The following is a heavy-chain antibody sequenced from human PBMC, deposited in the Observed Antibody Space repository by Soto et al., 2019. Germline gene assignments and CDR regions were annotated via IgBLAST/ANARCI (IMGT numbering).Heavy chain of an antibody. Sequence: ASVKVSCKASGYIFNNFVLHWVRQAPGQRLEWVGWINVANGYTEYSQKFQGRVTITRDSSATTVSMVLYSLRSEDTAIYYCARVPARTVSTHYLDYWGQGILVTVSS. D-gene: IGHD4-4*01. CDR3: ARVPARTVSTHYLDY. CDR2: INVANGYT. J-gene: IGHJ4*02. V-gene: IGHV1-3*01. CDR1: GYIFNNFV.